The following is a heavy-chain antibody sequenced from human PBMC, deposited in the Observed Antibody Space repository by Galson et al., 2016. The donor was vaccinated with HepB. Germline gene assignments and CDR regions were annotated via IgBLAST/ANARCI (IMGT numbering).Heavy chain of an antibody. J-gene: IGHJ4*02. D-gene: IGHD3-10*01. CDR3: ARDGYYYGSGSYGAATY. V-gene: IGHV3-30*04. CDR1: GFSFSSSA. CDR2: ISYHGSNK. Sequence: SLRLSCAASGFSFSSSAMHWVRQAPGKGLEWVAVISYHGSNKYYVDSVKGRFTISRDNSKNTLYLQMNSLRVEDTAMYCCARDGYYYGSGSYGAATYWGQGTPVTVSS.